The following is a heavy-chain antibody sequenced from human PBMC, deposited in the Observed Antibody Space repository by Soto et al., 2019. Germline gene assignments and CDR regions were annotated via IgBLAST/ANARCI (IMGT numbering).Heavy chain of an antibody. J-gene: IGHJ6*01. Sequence: QVQLVESGGGVVQPGRSLRLSCAASGFTFSSYAMHWVRQAPGKGLEWVAVISYDGSNKYYADSVKGRFTISRDNSKNTFDLKRNSWRAEPTVVYYCAGEIGYRGYDPSLPYYYYGMDVW. CDR1: GFTFSSYA. D-gene: IGHD5-12*01. V-gene: IGHV3-30-3*01. CDR2: ISYDGSNK. CDR3: AGEIGYRGYDPSLPYYYYGMDV.